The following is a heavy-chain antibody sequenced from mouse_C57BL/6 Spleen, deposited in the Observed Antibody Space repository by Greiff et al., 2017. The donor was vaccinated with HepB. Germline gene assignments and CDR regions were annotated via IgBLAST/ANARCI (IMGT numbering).Heavy chain of an antibody. Sequence: EVKLQESEGGLVQPGSSMKLSCTSSGFTFRYYYMAWVRQVPEKGLEWVANINYDGSSTYYLDSLKSRFIISRDNAKNILYLQMSSLKSEDTATYYCARDAVLRGYFDGWGQGTTLTVSS. CDR2: INYDGSST. CDR3: ARDAVLRGYFDG. J-gene: IGHJ2*01. CDR1: GFTFRYYY. V-gene: IGHV5-16*01. D-gene: IGHD1-1*01.